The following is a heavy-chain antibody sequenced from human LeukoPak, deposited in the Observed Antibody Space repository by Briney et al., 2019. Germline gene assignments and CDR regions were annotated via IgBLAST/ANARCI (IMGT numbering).Heavy chain of an antibody. CDR2: IFYSGSA. CDR3: ARVDWFGAGSYYFNN. V-gene: IGHV4-30-4*08. CDR1: GGSIRSGDYY. D-gene: IGHD3-10*01. J-gene: IGHJ4*02. Sequence: SETLSLTCTVSGGSIRSGDYYWSWIRQPPGKGLEWIAYIFYSGSAYYNPSLQSRVTISVDTSKNQFSLKVTSVTAADTAVYYCARVDWFGAGSYYFNNWGQGTLVTVSS.